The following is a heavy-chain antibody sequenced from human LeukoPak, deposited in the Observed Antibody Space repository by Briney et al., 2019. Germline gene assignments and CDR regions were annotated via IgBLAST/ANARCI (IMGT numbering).Heavy chain of an antibody. V-gene: IGHV3-30*18. CDR1: GFTFNAYG. J-gene: IGHJ4*02. CDR3: AKDPDFYY. Sequence: GKSLRLSCATSGFTFNAYGMHWVRQAPAQGLEWVAFISYDGSNISYGDSVKGRFTISRNNSKNTLYLQMNDLRTEDTAVYYCAKDPDFYYWGQGTLVTVSS. CDR2: ISYDGSNI.